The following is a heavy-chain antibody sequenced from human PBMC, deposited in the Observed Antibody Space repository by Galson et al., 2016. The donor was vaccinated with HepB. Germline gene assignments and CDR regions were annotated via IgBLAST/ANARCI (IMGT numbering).Heavy chain of an antibody. CDR3: ARRLDTQGRIGGWGWGMDV. Sequence: SLRLSCAASRFTFSLYWMTWVRQAPGKVLEWVANINQDGSQAYYVDSVKGRFTISRDNAKNSLYLQMNSLRVEDTAVYYCARRLDTQGRIGGWGWGMDVWGEGTTVTVSS. J-gene: IGHJ6*04. CDR1: RFTFSLYW. CDR2: INQDGSQA. V-gene: IGHV3-7*01. D-gene: IGHD3-10*01.